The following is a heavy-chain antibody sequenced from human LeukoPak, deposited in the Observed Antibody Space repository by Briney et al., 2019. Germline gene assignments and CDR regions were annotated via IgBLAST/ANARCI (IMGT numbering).Heavy chain of an antibody. D-gene: IGHD2-15*01. CDR3: ARAGRKSRGVDIVRKKETGYYYYLDV. Sequence: GGSLRLSCAASGFTFSSYSMNWVRQAPGKGLEWVSYISSSGIYIYYADSVKGRFTISRDNAKNSLYLQMNSLRVEDTAVYYCARAGRKSRGVDIVRKKETGYYYYLDVWGKGTTVTVSS. J-gene: IGHJ6*03. CDR1: GFTFSSYS. V-gene: IGHV3-21*05. CDR2: ISSSGIYI.